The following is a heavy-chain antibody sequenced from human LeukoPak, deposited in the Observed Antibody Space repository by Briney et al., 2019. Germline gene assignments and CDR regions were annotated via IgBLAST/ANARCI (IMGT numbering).Heavy chain of an antibody. CDR3: TTMEYAAFYI. D-gene: IGHD2/OR15-2a*01. CDR2: VKSRTDGGTT. J-gene: IGHJ3*02. V-gene: IGHV3-15*01. CDR1: GFTFSSYA. Sequence: GGSLRLSCAASGFTFSSYAMSWVRQAPGKGLEWVGRVKSRTDGGTTDYAAPVKGRFTISRDDSKNTLYLQMNSLKTEDTAVYYCTTMEYAAFYIWGQGTMVTVSS.